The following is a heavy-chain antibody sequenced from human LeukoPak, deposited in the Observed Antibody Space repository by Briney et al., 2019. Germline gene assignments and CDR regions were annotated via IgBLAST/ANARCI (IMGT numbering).Heavy chain of an antibody. CDR1: GFTFSNYW. D-gene: IGHD3-22*01. CDR2: INTDGSST. CDR3: ARALNYYDSSGDLQDAFDI. V-gene: IGHV3-74*01. J-gene: IGHJ3*02. Sequence: GGSLRLSCAASGFTFSNYWMHWVRQAPGKGLVWVSRINTDGSSTSYVDSVKGRFTISRDNAKNTLYLQMNSLRAEDTAVYYCARALNYYDSSGDLQDAFDIWGQGTMVTVSS.